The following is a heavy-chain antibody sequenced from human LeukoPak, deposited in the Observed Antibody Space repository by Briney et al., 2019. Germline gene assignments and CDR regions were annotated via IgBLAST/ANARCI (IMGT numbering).Heavy chain of an antibody. CDR1: GGSFSGYY. D-gene: IGHD5-12*01. J-gene: IGHJ4*02. CDR3: ARRWLRFDD. Sequence: SETLSLTCAVYGGSFSGYYWSWIRQPPGKGLEWIGEINHSGSTNYNPSLKSRVTISVDTSKNQFSLKLSSVTAADTAVYYCARRWLRFDDWGQGTLVTVSS. V-gene: IGHV4-34*01. CDR2: INHSGST.